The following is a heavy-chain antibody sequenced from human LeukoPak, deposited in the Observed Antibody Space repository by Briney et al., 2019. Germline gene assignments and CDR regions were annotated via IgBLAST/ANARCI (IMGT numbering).Heavy chain of an antibody. J-gene: IGHJ4*02. Sequence: ASMKVSCEASGYTFTGYYIHWVRQAPGQGLEWMGLINPNSGDANYAQKFQGRVTMTRDTSISTAYMELTRLRSDDTAVYYCAILVNWSPPPFDYWGQGTLVTVSS. CDR3: AILVNWSPPPFDY. CDR1: GYTFTGYY. V-gene: IGHV1-2*02. CDR2: INPNSGDA. D-gene: IGHD1-1*01.